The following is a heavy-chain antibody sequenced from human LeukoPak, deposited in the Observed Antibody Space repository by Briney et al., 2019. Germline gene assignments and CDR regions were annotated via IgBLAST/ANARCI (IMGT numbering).Heavy chain of an antibody. CDR2: ISTDSDSI. V-gene: IGHV3-48*01. Sequence: PGGCRRLSCAASGFTFSTYNMNWDRQAPGKGLEWVSYISTDSDSIYYADSVKGRFTISRDNSKNTLYLQMNSLRVEDTAVYYCVKGGWFGQSPSDVFDMWGHGTPVTVSS. D-gene: IGHD3-10*01. J-gene: IGHJ3*02. CDR3: VKGGWFGQSPSDVFDM. CDR1: GFTFSTYN.